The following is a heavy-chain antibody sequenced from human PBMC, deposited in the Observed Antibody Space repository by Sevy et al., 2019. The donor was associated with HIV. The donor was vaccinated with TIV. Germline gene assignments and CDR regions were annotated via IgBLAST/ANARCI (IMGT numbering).Heavy chain of an antibody. CDR1: GFIFSNSW. J-gene: IGHJ4*02. Sequence: GGSLRLSCAASGFIFSNSWMGWVRQAPGRGLECVAAIKPDGSDKYYVDSVKGRFIVSRANAKNSLFLQMNSLRDEDTAVYYCVQGVGGHWGQGALVTVSS. D-gene: IGHD3-16*01. V-gene: IGHV3-7*01. CDR3: VQGVGGH. CDR2: IKPDGSDK.